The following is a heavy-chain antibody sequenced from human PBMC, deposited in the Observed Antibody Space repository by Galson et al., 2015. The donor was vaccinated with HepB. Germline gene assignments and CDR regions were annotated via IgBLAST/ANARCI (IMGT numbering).Heavy chain of an antibody. Sequence: QSGAEVKKPGESLTISCKTSGYSFTTHWIAWVRQMPGKGLEWMGVIYPDDSDTRYRPSMQGQVTISADKATRTAYLQWSSLRASDTAMYYCAKAVVTTDDAFDIWGQGTKVIVSS. J-gene: IGHJ3*02. CDR3: AKAVVTTDDAFDI. V-gene: IGHV5-51*01. CDR2: IYPDDSDT. D-gene: IGHD2-21*02. CDR1: GYSFTTHW.